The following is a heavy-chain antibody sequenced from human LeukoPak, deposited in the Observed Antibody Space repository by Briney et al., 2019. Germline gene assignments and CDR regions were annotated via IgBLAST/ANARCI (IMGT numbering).Heavy chain of an antibody. V-gene: IGHV3-30*02. Sequence: GGSLRLSCAASGFTFSSYWMSWVRQAPGKGLEWVAFIRYDGSNKYYADSVKGRFTISRDNSKNTLYLQMNSLRAEDTAVYYCAKDREGNNWNHYHYYMDVWGKGTTVTVSS. J-gene: IGHJ6*03. CDR3: AKDREGNNWNHYHYYMDV. CDR1: GFTFSSYW. D-gene: IGHD1-20*01. CDR2: IRYDGSNK.